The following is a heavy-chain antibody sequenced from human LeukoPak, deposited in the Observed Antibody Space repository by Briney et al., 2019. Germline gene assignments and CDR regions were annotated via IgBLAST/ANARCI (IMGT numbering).Heavy chain of an antibody. CDR3: ARARYNDFLSGYSYGLDP. CDR1: GGPFSGHY. D-gene: IGHD3-3*01. CDR2: IIHTGNT. J-gene: IGHJ5*02. V-gene: IGHV4-34*12. Sequence: SETLSLTCAVYGGPFSGHYWTWIRQPPGKGPEWVGEIIHTGNTNYNPALKRRVNISVDTSKKQFSLKLSSVTAADTAVYYCARARYNDFLSGYSYGLDPWGQGTLVTVSS.